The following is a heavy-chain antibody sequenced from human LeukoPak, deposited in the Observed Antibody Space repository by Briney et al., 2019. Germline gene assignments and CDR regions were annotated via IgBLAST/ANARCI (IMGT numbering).Heavy chain of an antibody. CDR1: GGSISSYY. CDR2: IYYSGST. Sequence: SETLSLTCTVSGGSISSYYWSWIRQPPGKGLEWIGYIYYSGSTNYNPSLKSRVTILVDTSKNLFSLKLPSVTAADTAVYFCARGPPYAPGVLDVWGKGTTVTISS. V-gene: IGHV4-59*08. D-gene: IGHD7-27*01. J-gene: IGHJ6*04. CDR3: ARGPPYAPGVLDV.